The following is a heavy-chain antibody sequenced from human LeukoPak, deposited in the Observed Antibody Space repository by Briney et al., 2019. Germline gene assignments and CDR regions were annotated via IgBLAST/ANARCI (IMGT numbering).Heavy chain of an antibody. J-gene: IGHJ4*02. D-gene: IGHD3-16*01. V-gene: IGHV3-7*01. CDR1: GFTFSSYW. CDR3: ARGRGMGY. CDR2: IKEDGSEK. Sequence: GGSLRLSCAASGFTFSSYWMTWVRQAPGKGLEWLANIKEDGSEKYYVDSVKGRFTISRDNAKNSLYLQMSSLRAEDTAVYYCARGRGMGYWGQGTLVTVSS.